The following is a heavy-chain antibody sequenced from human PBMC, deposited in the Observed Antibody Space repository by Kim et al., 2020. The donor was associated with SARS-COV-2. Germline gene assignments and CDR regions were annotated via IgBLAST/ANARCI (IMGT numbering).Heavy chain of an antibody. J-gene: IGHJ6*02. CDR1: GGSISSGGYY. CDR2: IYYSGST. CDR3: ARDPRKNPVPLGYCYYYGMDV. Sequence: SETLSLTCTVSGGSISSGGYYWSWIRQHPGKGLEWIGYIYYSGSTYYNPSLKSRVTISVDTSKNQFSLKLSSVTAADTAVYYCARDPRKNPVPLGYCYYYGMDVWGQGTTVTVSS. V-gene: IGHV4-31*03.